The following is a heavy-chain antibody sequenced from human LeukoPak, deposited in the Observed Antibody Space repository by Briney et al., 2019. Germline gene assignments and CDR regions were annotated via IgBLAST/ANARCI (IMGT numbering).Heavy chain of an antibody. CDR1: GYTFTGYY. CDR2: NNPNSGST. J-gene: IGHJ3*02. Sequence: ASVKVSCKASGYTFTGYYIHWVRQAPGQGLEWMGWNNPNSGSTNYAQKFQGRVTMTRDTSTSTTYMEVSRLRSDDTAVYYCARVVGGGPDAFDIWGQGTMVSVSS. CDR3: ARVVGGGPDAFDI. V-gene: IGHV1-2*02. D-gene: IGHD2-21*01.